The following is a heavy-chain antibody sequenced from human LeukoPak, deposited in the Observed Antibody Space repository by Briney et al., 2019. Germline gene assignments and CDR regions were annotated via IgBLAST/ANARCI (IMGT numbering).Heavy chain of an antibody. J-gene: IGHJ4*02. D-gene: IGHD3-10*01. CDR1: GFTFSSYS. CDR2: ICSSSSSI. Sequence: PGGSLRLSCAASGFTFSSYSMNWVRQAPGKGLEWVSYICSSSSSIHYADSVKGRFTISRDNAKNSLYLQMHSLRVEDTAVYYCARDESYYGSGSYSAYWGQGTRVTVSS. CDR3: ARDESYYGSGSYSAY. V-gene: IGHV3-48*01.